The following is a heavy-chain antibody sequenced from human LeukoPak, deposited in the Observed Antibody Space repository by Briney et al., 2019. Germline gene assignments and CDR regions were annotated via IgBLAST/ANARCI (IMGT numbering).Heavy chain of an antibody. V-gene: IGHV3-7*01. CDR3: ARTPGGDDSCYYPWYFDL. D-gene: IGHD3-22*01. CDR2: IKQDGSER. Sequence: GGSLRLSCAASGFTFSMYWMTWVRQAPGKGLEWVATIKQDGSERYYVDSVKGRFTISKDNAENSLYLQMNSLRADDTAVYYCARTPGGDDSCYYPWYFDLWGRGTLVTVSS. CDR1: GFTFSMYW. J-gene: IGHJ2*01.